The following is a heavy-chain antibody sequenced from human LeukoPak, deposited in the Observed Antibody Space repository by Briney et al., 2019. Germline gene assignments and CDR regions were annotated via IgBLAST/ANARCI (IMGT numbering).Heavy chain of an antibody. CDR1: GDSVSSNRAA. D-gene: IGHD6-13*01. J-gene: IGHJ4*02. CDR2: TYYRSKWYN. V-gene: IGHV6-1*01. Sequence: SQTLSLTCAISGDSVSSNRAAWNWLRQSPSRGLEGLGRTYYRSKWYNDYAVSVKSRITINPDTSKNQFSLQLNSVTAEDTAVYYCARGGTAAAGPRLDYWGQGTLVTVSS. CDR3: ARGGTAAAGPRLDY.